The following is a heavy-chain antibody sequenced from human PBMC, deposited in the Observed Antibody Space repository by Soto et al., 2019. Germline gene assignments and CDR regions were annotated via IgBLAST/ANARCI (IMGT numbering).Heavy chain of an antibody. CDR2: IYYSGST. J-gene: IGHJ4*02. D-gene: IGHD6-6*01. Sequence: SETLSLTCTVASGSISSYYWSWIRQPPGKGLEWIGYIYYSGSTYYNPSLKSRVTISVDTSKNQFSLKLSSVTAADTAVYYCARDEYSSSSGIDYWGQGTLVTVSS. V-gene: IGHV4-30-4*01. CDR1: SGSISSYY. CDR3: ARDEYSSSSGIDY.